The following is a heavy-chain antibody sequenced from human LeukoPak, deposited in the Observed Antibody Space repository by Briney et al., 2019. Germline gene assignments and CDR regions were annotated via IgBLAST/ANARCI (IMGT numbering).Heavy chain of an antibody. D-gene: IGHD4-17*01. Sequence: PGGSLRLSCAASGFTFSSCSMNWVRQAPGKGLEWVSSISSSSSYIYYADSVKGRFTISRDNAKNSLYLQINSLRAEDTAVYYCAREGGGTTVSPWYYYYYMDVWGKGTTVTVSS. J-gene: IGHJ6*03. CDR2: ISSSSSYI. CDR3: AREGGGTTVSPWYYYYYMDV. V-gene: IGHV3-21*01. CDR1: GFTFSSCS.